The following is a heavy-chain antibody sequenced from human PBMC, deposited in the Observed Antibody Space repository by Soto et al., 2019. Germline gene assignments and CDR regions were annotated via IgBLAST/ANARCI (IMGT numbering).Heavy chain of an antibody. CDR2: ISVYNGFT. V-gene: IGHV1-18*01. CDR3: AREFEGQSSSWPFDY. D-gene: IGHD6-13*01. J-gene: IGHJ4*02. CDR1: GYTFPTYG. Sequence: QVQLVQSGAEVKKPGASVRVSCRASGYTFPTYGIAWVRQAPGQGLEWMGSISVYNGFTHYAQKFRGRVTVTAETSTSTVYMELRSLTSDDTAVYYCAREFEGQSSSWPFDYWGQGTLVTVSS.